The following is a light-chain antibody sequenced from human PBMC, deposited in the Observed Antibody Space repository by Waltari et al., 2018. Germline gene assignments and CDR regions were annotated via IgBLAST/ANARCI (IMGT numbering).Light chain of an antibody. CDR1: QSVLYSANNKNY. J-gene: IGKJ4*01. Sequence: DIVMTQSPESLAVSLGERATINCRSSQSVLYSANNKNYLAWYQQKAGQPPKLLIYWSSTREVGVPDRFSGSGSRTQFTLTISSLQAEDVAVYYCQQYYTSPLTFGGGTKVEIK. CDR3: QQYYTSPLT. V-gene: IGKV4-1*01. CDR2: WSS.